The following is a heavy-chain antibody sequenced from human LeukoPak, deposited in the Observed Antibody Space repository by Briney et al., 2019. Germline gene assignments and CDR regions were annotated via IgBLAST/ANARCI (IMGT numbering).Heavy chain of an antibody. Sequence: GASVTVSCTASGYTFSSYAIQWVRQAPGERLEWMGWINAGNGNTKYSQKFQGRVTITRVTSATTAYMELSSLRSEDTAVYYCARDRGYSGYDHDFDYWGQGTLVTVSS. CDR1: GYTFSSYA. D-gene: IGHD5-12*01. V-gene: IGHV1-3*01. CDR3: ARDRGYSGYDHDFDY. CDR2: INAGNGNT. J-gene: IGHJ4*02.